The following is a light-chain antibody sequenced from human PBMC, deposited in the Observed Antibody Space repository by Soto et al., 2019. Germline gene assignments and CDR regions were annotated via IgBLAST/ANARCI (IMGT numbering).Light chain of an antibody. V-gene: IGKV3-20*01. CDR1: QSVTSSY. Sequence: IVLTQSPGNLSLSPGERATLSCRATQSVTSSYFAWYQQKPGQAPRLLIYGVSSSATDIPDRFSGSGSGTDFTLTISRLEPEDFVVYYCQQYSSLPHTFGQGTKLEVK. CDR2: GVS. CDR3: QQYSSLPHT. J-gene: IGKJ2*01.